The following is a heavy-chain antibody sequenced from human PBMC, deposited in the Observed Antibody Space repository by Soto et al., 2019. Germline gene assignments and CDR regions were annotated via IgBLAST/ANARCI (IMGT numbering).Heavy chain of an antibody. CDR3: ATVSQGIVVVPAAHPTRAYYFDY. D-gene: IGHD2-2*01. J-gene: IGHJ4*02. CDR2: FDPEDGET. Sequence: ASVKVSCKVSGYTLTELSMHWVRQAPGKGLEWMGGFDPEDGETIYAQKFQGRVTMTEDTSTDTAYMELSSLRSEDTAVYYCATVSQGIVVVPAAHPTRAYYFDYWGQGTLVTV. CDR1: GYTLTELS. V-gene: IGHV1-24*01.